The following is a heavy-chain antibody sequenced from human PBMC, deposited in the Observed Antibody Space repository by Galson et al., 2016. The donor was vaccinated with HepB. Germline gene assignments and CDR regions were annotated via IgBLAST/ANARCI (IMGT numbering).Heavy chain of an antibody. V-gene: IGHV1-18*04. CDR3: ARTWRMDGNYFYMDV. CDR2: IAGSNGYT. D-gene: IGHD2-8*01. J-gene: IGHJ6*03. Sequence: SVKISCKASGYMFRTYGITWVRQAPGHGLEYMGWIAGSNGYTTYIERLQGRVTMTIDTSTSTAYMELRSLRSDDTAAYYCARTWRMDGNYFYMDVWGKGTTVTVSS. CDR1: GYMFRTYG.